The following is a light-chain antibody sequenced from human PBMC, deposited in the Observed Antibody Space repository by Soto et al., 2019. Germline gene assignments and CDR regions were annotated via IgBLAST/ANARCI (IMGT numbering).Light chain of an antibody. J-gene: IGKJ1*01. CDR2: AAS. CDR1: QSISRY. V-gene: IGKV1-39*01. Sequence: DIQMTQSPSSLSASVGDSVTITCRASQSISRYLNWYQHKPGKAPNLLISAASSLQSGVPSRFSGSGAGTDFTLPISGLQPEDFATYYCQQSYSFWTFGQGTKVEIK. CDR3: QQSYSFWT.